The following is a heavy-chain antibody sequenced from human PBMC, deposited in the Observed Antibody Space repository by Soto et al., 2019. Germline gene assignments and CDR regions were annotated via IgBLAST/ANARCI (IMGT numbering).Heavy chain of an antibody. CDR3: ARPVAATGGMDV. CDR1: GGTFSSYA. V-gene: IGHV1-69*12. CDR2: IIPIFGTA. J-gene: IGHJ6*02. Sequence: QVQLVQSGAEVKKPGSSVKVSCKASGGTFSSYAISWVRQAPGQGLEWMGGIIPIFGTANYAQKFQGRVTITADESTSTAYMELSRLRSEDTAGYYCARPVAATGGMDVWGQGTTVTVSS. D-gene: IGHD6-19*01.